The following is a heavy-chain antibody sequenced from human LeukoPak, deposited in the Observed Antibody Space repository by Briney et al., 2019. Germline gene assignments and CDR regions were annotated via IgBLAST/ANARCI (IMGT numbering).Heavy chain of an antibody. CDR1: GYTFTGYY. J-gene: IGHJ4*02. CDR3: ARPYSSGWTTGY. D-gene: IGHD6-19*01. CDR2: INPNSGGT. Sequence: GASVTVSCKASGYTFTGYYMHWVRQAPGQGLEWMGWINPNSGGTNFAQKFQGRVTMTRDTSISTAYMEMSRLRSDDTAVYYCARPYSSGWTTGYWGQGTLVTVSS. V-gene: IGHV1-2*02.